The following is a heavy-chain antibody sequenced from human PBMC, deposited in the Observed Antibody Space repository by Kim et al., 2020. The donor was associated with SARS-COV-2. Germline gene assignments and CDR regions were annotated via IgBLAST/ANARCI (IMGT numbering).Heavy chain of an antibody. D-gene: IGHD5-18*01. Sequence: GGSLRLSCAASGFTFSSYAMSWVRQSPGKGLEWVSVIHSGGSRTNYADSVKGRFTISTDASKNTVFLQMNTLRADDTAVYYCAKGHYSNGPHTSDYWGQG. CDR1: GFTFSSYA. V-gene: IGHV3-23*03. CDR3: AKGHYSNGPHTSDY. J-gene: IGHJ4*02. CDR2: IHSGGSRT.